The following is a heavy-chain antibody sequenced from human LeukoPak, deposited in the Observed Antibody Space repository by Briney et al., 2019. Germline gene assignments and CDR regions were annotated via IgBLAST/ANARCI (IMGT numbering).Heavy chain of an antibody. J-gene: IGHJ4*02. CDR3: ARVYYYDSSGYAIDY. CDR1: GFTFSSYW. V-gene: IGHV3-7*01. CDR2: IKQDGSEK. Sequence: GGPLRLSCAASGFTFSSYWMSWVRQAPGKGLEWVANIKQDGSEKYYVDSVKGRFTISRDNAKNSLYLQMNSLRAEDTAVYYCARVYYYDSSGYAIDYWGQGTLVTVSS. D-gene: IGHD3-22*01.